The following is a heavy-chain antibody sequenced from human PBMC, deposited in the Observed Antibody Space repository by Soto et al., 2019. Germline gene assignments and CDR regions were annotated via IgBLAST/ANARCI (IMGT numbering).Heavy chain of an antibody. J-gene: IGHJ5*02. D-gene: IGHD2-2*01. CDR1: GYTFTSHD. CDR3: ASDMSTT. CDR2: MNPNSGHT. Sequence: QVQLVQSGAEVKKPGASVKVSCKASGYTFTSHDINWMRQTTGQGLEWMGWMNPNSGHTNSAQKIQGRVTMTRDTSINTAYMELTNLRSEDTAIYYCASDMSTTWGQGTLVTVSS. V-gene: IGHV1-8*01.